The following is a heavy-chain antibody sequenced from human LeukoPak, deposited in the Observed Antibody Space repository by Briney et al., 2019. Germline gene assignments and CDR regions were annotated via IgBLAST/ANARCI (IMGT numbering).Heavy chain of an antibody. Sequence: SETLPLTCAVYGGSFSGYYWSWIRQPPGKGLEWIGEINHSGSTNYNPSLKSRVTISVGTSKNQFSLKLSSVTAADTAVYYCARGSLLWFGELSALGYWGQGTLVTVSS. CDR1: GGSFSGYY. J-gene: IGHJ4*02. CDR3: ARGSLLWFGELSALGY. V-gene: IGHV4-34*01. D-gene: IGHD3-10*01. CDR2: INHSGST.